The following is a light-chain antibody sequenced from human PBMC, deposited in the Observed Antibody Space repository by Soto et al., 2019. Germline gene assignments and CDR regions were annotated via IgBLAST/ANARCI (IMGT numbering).Light chain of an antibody. J-gene: IGKJ1*01. CDR3: QQYYSYPRT. V-gene: IGKV1-8*01. Sequence: AIRMTQSPSSFSASTGDRVTITCRASQGISSYLAWYQQKPGKAPKLLIYAASTLQSGVQSRFSGSGSGTDFTLTISCLQSEDFATYYCQQYYSYPRTFGQGTKVDI. CDR2: AAS. CDR1: QGISSY.